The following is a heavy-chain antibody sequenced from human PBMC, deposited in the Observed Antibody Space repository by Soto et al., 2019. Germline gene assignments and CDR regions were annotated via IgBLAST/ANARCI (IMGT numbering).Heavy chain of an antibody. J-gene: IGHJ4*02. CDR2: ITSGNNI. D-gene: IGHD6-6*01. V-gene: IGHV3-23*01. CDR1: GFAFNNYA. Sequence: EVQLLESGGGLVQPGGSLRLSCAASGFAFNNYAMAWVRQAPGKGLEWVSSITSGNNIYYADSVKGRFTISRDNSKNTLYLQMSNVRAEDTAVYFCAKGNYRVVARPDDYGGQGTLITVSS. CDR3: AKGNYRVVARPDDY.